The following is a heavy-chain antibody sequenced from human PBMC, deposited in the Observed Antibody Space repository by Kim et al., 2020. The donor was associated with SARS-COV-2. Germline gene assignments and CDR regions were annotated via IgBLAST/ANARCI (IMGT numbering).Heavy chain of an antibody. CDR2: IKSDGST. J-gene: IGHJ5*02. V-gene: IGHV3-53*01. CDR1: GFTVRNNY. Sequence: GGSLRLSCAASGFTVRNNYMTWVRQAPGKGLEWVSVIKSDGSTYYADSVKGRFTISRDNSKNTLYLQMNSLRAEDAAVYYCARDHSRYSTTYSPRGWFDPWGQGTLVTVSS. D-gene: IGHD6-13*01. CDR3: ARDHSRYSTTYSPRGWFDP.